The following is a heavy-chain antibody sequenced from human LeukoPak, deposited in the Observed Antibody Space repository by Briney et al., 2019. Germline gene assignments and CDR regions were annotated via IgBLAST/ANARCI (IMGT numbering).Heavy chain of an antibody. CDR1: GGSFSGYY. Sequence: PSETLSLTCAVYGGSFSGYYWSWIRQPPGKGLEWIGEINHSGSTNYNPSLKRRVTISVDTSKNQFSLKLSSVTAADTAVYYCALEGGTAMVSIDYWGQGTLVTVSS. CDR2: INHSGST. D-gene: IGHD5-18*01. CDR3: ALEGGTAMVSIDY. J-gene: IGHJ4*02. V-gene: IGHV4-34*01.